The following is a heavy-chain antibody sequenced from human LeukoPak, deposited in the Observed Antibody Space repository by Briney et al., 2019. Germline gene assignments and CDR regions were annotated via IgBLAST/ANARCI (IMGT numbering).Heavy chain of an antibody. Sequence: ASVKVSCKASGYTFTSYYMHWVRQAPGQGLEWMGWINPNSGGTNYAQKFRGRVTMTRDTSISTAYMELSRLRSDDTAVYYCARDSRYYYGSGSLDYWGQGTLVTVSS. CDR1: GYTFTSYY. CDR2: INPNSGGT. D-gene: IGHD3-10*01. CDR3: ARDSRYYYGSGSLDY. J-gene: IGHJ4*02. V-gene: IGHV1-2*02.